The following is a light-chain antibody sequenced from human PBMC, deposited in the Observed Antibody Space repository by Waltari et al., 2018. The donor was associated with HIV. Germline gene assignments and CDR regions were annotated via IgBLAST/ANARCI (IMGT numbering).Light chain of an antibody. V-gene: IGKV3-20*01. J-gene: IGKJ2*01. CDR1: QSVSGSY. CDR3: QLYDSSFPMYT. Sequence: DIVLTQSPGTLSLSPGERATLSCRTTQSVSGSYLAWYQQKPGQAPRLLIYGASNRAAGIPDRFSGSGSGTDFTLTISRLEPEDSAVYYCQLYDSSFPMYTFGQGTKLEIK. CDR2: GAS.